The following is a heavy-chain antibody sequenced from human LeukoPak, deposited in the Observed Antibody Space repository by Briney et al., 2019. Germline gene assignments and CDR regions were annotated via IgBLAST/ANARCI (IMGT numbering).Heavy chain of an antibody. D-gene: IGHD3-22*01. V-gene: IGHV3-30-3*01. CDR2: ISYDGSNK. CDR1: GFTFSSYA. J-gene: IGHJ4*02. CDR3: ARDSSWDSSGYFGY. Sequence: GGSLRLSCAASGFTFSSYAMHWVRQAPGKGLEWVAVISYDGSNKYYADSVKGRFTISRDNSKNTLYLQMNSLRAEDTAVYYCARDSSWDSSGYFGYWGQGTLVTVSS.